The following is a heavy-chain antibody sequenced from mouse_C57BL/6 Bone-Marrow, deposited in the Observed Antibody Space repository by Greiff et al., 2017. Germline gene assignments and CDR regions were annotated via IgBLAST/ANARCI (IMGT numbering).Heavy chain of an antibody. D-gene: IGHD1-1*01. CDR2: IDPENGDT. CDR3: TVLLRSY. CDR1: GFNIKDDY. V-gene: IGHV14-4*01. J-gene: IGHJ3*01. Sequence: VQLQQSGAELVRPGASVKLSCTASGFNIKDDYMHWVKQRPEQGLEWIGWIDPENGDTEYASKFQGKATITADPSSNTAYLQLSSLTSEDTAVYYCTVLLRSYWGQGTLVTVSA.